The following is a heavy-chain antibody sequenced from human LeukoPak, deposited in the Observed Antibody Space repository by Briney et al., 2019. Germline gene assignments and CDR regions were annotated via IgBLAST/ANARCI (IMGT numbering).Heavy chain of an antibody. CDR1: GFTFSSYG. V-gene: IGHV3-30*02. CDR3: AKDTIVGATELFDY. Sequence: GGSLRLSCAASGFTFSSYGMHSVRQAPGKGLEGLAFIRYDGSNKYYADSVKGRFTISRDNSKNTLYLQMNSLRAEDTAVYYCAKDTIVGATELFDYWGQGTLVTVSS. J-gene: IGHJ4*02. D-gene: IGHD1-26*01. CDR2: IRYDGSNK.